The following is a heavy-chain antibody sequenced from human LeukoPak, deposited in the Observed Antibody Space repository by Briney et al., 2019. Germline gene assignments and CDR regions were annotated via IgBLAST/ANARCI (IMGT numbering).Heavy chain of an antibody. J-gene: IGHJ3*02. CDR2: IIPFLDIA. V-gene: IGHV1-69*04. CDR3: ARALSLQGVASIRMPNALDI. CDR1: GGSLSNYG. Sequence: SVKVSCKASGGSLSNYGISWVRLAPGQGLEWMGRIIPFLDIANSAQKFQGRVTITADKSTSTVYMELSSLRSEDTAVYYCARALSLQGVASIRMPNALDIWGQGTMVTVSS. D-gene: IGHD5-12*01.